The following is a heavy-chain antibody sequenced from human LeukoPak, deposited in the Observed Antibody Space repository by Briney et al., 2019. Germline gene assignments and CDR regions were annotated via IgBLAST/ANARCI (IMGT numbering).Heavy chain of an antibody. CDR2: ISYDGGHK. D-gene: IGHD6-19*01. J-gene: IGHJ4*02. CDR1: GFTFDDYA. CDR3: ARDAYSSGWSYFDY. V-gene: IGHV3-30*04. Sequence: GRSLRLSCAASGFTFDDYAMNWVRQAPGKGLEWVAVISYDGGHKYYADSVKGRFTISRDNSKYTLYLQMNSLRAEDTALYYCARDAYSSGWSYFDYWGQGTLVTVSS.